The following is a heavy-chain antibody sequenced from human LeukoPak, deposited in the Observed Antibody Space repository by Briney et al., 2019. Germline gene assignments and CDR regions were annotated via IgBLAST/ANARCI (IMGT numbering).Heavy chain of an antibody. V-gene: IGHV3-53*01. CDR3: VRDFVSSSWMGY. Sequence: GGSLRLSCAASGFTVSSNYVSWVRQAPGKGLEWVSVIYSGGSTYYADSVKGRFNISRDNSKNTLYLQMNSLRVEDTAVYYCVRDFVSSSWMGYWGQGTLVTVSS. D-gene: IGHD6-13*01. CDR1: GFTVSSNY. J-gene: IGHJ4*02. CDR2: IYSGGST.